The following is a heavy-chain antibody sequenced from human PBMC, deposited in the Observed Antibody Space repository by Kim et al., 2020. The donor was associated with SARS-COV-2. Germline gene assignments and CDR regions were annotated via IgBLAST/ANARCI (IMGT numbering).Heavy chain of an antibody. Sequence: SETLSLTCAVYVGSFSGYYWTWIRQSPGKGLEWIGEIDHSGSTNYDPSLKSRVTISVDTSKNQFSLQVKSETAADTAVYYCARRGIIRESAIDYWGQGTVVTVSS. CDR3: ARRGIIRESAIDY. CDR2: IDHSGST. V-gene: IGHV4-34*01. CDR1: VGSFSGYY. J-gene: IGHJ4*02. D-gene: IGHD3-10*01.